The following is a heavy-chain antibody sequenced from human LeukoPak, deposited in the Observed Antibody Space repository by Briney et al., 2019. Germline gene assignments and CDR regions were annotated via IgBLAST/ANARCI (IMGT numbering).Heavy chain of an antibody. J-gene: IGHJ4*02. CDR1: GYTFTSYD. CDR3: ARLVGATELDFDY. CDR2: MNPNSGGT. Sequence: ASVKVSCKASGYTFTSYDINWVRQATGQGLEWMGWMNPNSGGTNYAQKFQGRVTMTRDTSISTAYMELSRLRSDDTAVYYCARLVGATELDFDYWGQGTLVTVSS. D-gene: IGHD1-26*01. V-gene: IGHV1-2*02.